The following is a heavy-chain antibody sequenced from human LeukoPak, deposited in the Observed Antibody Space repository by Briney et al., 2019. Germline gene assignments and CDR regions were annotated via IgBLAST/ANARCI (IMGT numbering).Heavy chain of an antibody. V-gene: IGHV3-23*01. J-gene: IGHJ4*02. Sequence: TGGSLRLSCAASGFTFSNYAMSWVRQAPGKGLEWGSAISGSGGSTYYADSVKGRFTISRDNSKNTLYLQMNSLRVEDTAVYYCARGLHSSSPWGQGTLVTVSS. CDR2: ISGSGGST. CDR3: ARGLHSSSP. D-gene: IGHD6-6*01. CDR1: GFTFSNYA.